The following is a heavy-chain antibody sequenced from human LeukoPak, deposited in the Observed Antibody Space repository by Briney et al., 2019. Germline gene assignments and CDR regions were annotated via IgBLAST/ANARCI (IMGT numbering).Heavy chain of an antibody. D-gene: IGHD6-19*01. J-gene: IGHJ6*02. CDR2: IYPGDSDT. CDR3: ARHSSDIKYYYYGMDV. V-gene: IGHV5-51*01. Sequence: GESLKIPCKGSGYSFTSYWIGWVRQMPGKGLEWMGIIYPGDSDTRSSPSFQGQVTISADKSISTAYLQWSSLKASDTAMYYCARHSSDIKYYYYGMDVWGQGTTVTVSS. CDR1: GYSFTSYW.